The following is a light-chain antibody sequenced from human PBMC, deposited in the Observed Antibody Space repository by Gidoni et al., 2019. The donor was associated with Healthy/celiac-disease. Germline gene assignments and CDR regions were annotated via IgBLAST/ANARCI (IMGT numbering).Light chain of an antibody. J-gene: IGKJ5*01. CDR2: GAS. V-gene: IGKV3-20*01. CDR1: QSVSSSY. CDR3: QQYGSSHT. Sequence: EIVLTQSPGTLSLSPGERATLSCRASQSVSSSYLACYQQKPGQAPRLLLYGASSRATGIPNSFSGSGSGTDFSLTISRLEPEDFALYYCQQYGSSHTFGQGTRLEIK.